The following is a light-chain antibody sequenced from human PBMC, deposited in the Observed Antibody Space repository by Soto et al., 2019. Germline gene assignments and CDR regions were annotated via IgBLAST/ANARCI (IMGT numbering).Light chain of an antibody. J-gene: IGLJ1*01. Sequence: QSALTRPRSVSGSPGQSVTISCTGTSSDVGGYNYVSWYQQHPGKAPKLILYDVSKRPSGVPDRFSGSKSGNTASLTISGLQAEDEADYYCCSYAGSYTHVFGTGTKLTVL. CDR2: DVS. V-gene: IGLV2-11*01. CDR1: SSDVGGYNY. CDR3: CSYAGSYTHV.